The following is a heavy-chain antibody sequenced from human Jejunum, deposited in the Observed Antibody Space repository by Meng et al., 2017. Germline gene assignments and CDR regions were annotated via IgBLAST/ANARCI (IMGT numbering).Heavy chain of an antibody. Sequence: QGRWVMSCVTLVKPGGSLRLSCAATGLTFTYYFMSWIRRAPGKGLEWVSYISISGDILYYVASVKGRFTISRDNAQNSLYLQMHSLRAEDTAVYYCVTLSDSSLGYWGQGTLVTVSS. V-gene: IGHV3-11*01. CDR1: GLTFTYYF. CDR2: ISISGDIL. J-gene: IGHJ4*02. D-gene: IGHD6-6*01. CDR3: VTLSDSSLGY.